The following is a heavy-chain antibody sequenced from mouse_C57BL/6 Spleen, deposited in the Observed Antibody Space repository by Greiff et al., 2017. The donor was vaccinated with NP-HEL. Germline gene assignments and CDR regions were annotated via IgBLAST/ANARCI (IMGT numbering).Heavy chain of an antibody. CDR2: IDPETGGT. Sequence: QVQLQQSGAELVRPGASVTLSCKASGYTFTDYEMHWVKQTPVHGLEWIGAIDPETGGTAYNQKFKGQTILTADKSSSTDYMELRSLTSEDSADYYCTSGGNYAMDYWGQGTSVTVSS. V-gene: IGHV1-15*01. CDR1: GYTFTDYE. J-gene: IGHJ4*01. D-gene: IGHD1-1*02. CDR3: TSGGNYAMDY.